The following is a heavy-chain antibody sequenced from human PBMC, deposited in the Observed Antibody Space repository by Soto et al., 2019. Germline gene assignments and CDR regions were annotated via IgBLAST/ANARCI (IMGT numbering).Heavy chain of an antibody. V-gene: IGHV2-5*01. CDR2: LYWNDDR. CDR1: GFSLSTNGVG. D-gene: IGHD3-10*01. J-gene: IGHJ3*01. CDR3: AQNERFGDLYF. Sequence: QITLKESGPTLVNPTQTLTLTCTFSGFSLSTNGVGVGWIRQPPGKALEWLALLYWNDDRRYSPSLKNRLTITKDTSKNQVVLTMTNMEPVDTATYYCAQNERFGDLYFWGQGTMVTVSS.